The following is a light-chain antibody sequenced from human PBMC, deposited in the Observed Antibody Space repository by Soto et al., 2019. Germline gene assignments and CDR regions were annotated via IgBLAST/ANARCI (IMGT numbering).Light chain of an antibody. V-gene: IGKV3-15*01. CDR3: QQYHNGPWT. J-gene: IGKJ1*01. CDR1: QTISSN. CDR2: SAS. Sequence: DRVMTQSPATLSVSPGDRATLSCRASQTISSNLAWYQQKPGQAPRLLIHSASTRATGIPARFSGSGSGTEFTLTISSLQSEDFAVYYCQQYHNGPWTFGQGTEVEIK.